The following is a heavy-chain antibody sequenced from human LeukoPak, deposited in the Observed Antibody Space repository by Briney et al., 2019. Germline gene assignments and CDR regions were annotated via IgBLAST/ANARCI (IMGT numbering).Heavy chain of an antibody. V-gene: IGHV4-59*01. CDR2: IYYSGST. D-gene: IGHD3-22*01. CDR3: ARGITMIDP. CDR1: GGTISSYY. Sequence: SGTLSLTCTASGGTISSYYWSWIRQPPGKGLEWIGYIYYSGSTNYNPSLKSRVTRSVDTSKNQFSLKRSSVTAADTAVYYCARGITMIDPWGQGTLVTVSS. J-gene: IGHJ5*02.